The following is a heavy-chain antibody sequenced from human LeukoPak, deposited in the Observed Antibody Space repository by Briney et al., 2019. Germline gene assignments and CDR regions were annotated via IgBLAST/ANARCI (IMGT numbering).Heavy chain of an antibody. Sequence: GESLKISCIGSGYTFSTHWIGWMRQMPGKGLEWLGNIYPDDSESRYSPSSQGQVTISVDKSITTAYLQWSSLKASDTAMYYCARRGYKQKTFDYWGQGTLVTVSS. CDR2: IYPDDSES. V-gene: IGHV5-51*01. CDR3: ARRGYKQKTFDY. J-gene: IGHJ4*02. CDR1: GYTFSTHW. D-gene: IGHD5-12*01.